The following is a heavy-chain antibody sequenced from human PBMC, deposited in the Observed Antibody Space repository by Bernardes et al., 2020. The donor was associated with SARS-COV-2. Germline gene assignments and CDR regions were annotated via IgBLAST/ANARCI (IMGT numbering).Heavy chain of an antibody. Sequence: SETLSLTCTVSGGSISSTIYYWGWIRQPPGKGLEWIASIYSSGSTYYNPSLKSRVTISIDTSKNQFSLRLSSVTAADTALYYCASWYYYDTSGFYYRGFDYWGQGTLVTVSS. CDR3: ASWYYYDTSGFYYRGFDY. J-gene: IGHJ4*02. CDR2: IYSSGST. D-gene: IGHD3-22*01. V-gene: IGHV4-39*01. CDR1: GGSISSTIYY.